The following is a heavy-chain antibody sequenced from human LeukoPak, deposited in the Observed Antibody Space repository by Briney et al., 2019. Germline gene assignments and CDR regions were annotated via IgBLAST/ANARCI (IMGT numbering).Heavy chain of an antibody. Sequence: GGSLRLSCAASGFTFSSYAMSWVRQAPGKGLEWVSAISGSGGSTYYADSVKGRLTISRDNSKNTLYLQMNSLRAEDTAVYYCAKDRLNYYDRSPKDYWGQGTLVTVSS. J-gene: IGHJ4*02. D-gene: IGHD3-22*01. CDR1: GFTFSSYA. CDR3: AKDRLNYYDRSPKDY. V-gene: IGHV3-23*01. CDR2: ISGSGGST.